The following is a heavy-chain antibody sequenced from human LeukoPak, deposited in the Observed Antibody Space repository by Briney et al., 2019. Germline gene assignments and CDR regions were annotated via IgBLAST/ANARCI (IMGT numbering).Heavy chain of an antibody. CDR3: AKHQYSGSYLFDY. D-gene: IGHD1-26*01. CDR2: IGTAGDT. CDR1: GFTFSSYG. V-gene: IGHV3-13*01. Sequence: GGSLRLSCAASGFTFSSYGMHWVRQATGKGLEWVSAIGTAGDTYYPGSVKGRFTISRENAKNSLYLQMNSLRAEDTAVYYCAKHQYSGSYLFDYWGQGTLVTVSS. J-gene: IGHJ4*02.